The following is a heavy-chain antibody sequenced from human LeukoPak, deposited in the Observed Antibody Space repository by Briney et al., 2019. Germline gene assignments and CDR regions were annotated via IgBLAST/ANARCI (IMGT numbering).Heavy chain of an antibody. CDR2: ISAYNGNT. J-gene: IGHJ3*02. CDR3: AVIYYYDSSGYLSPEAFDI. V-gene: IGHV1-18*01. CDR1: GYTFTSYG. D-gene: IGHD3-22*01. Sequence: ASVKVSFKASGYTFTSYGISWVRQAPGQGLEWMGWISAYNGNTNYAQKLQGRVTMTTDTSTSTAYIELSSLRSDDTAVYYCAVIYYYDSSGYLSPEAFDIWGQGTMVTVSS.